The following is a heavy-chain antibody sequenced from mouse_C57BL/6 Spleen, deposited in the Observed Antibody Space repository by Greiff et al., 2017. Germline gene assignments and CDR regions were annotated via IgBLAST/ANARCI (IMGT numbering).Heavy chain of an antibody. CDR3: ARELLDY. J-gene: IGHJ2*01. Sequence: QVQLKESGPELVKPGASVKISCTASGYAFSSSWMNWVKQRPGKGLEWIGRIYPGDGDTNYNGKFKGKATLTADKSSSTAYMQLSSLTSEDSAVYFCARELLDYWGQGTTLTVSS. D-gene: IGHD2-12*01. CDR1: GYAFSSSW. CDR2: IYPGDGDT. V-gene: IGHV1-82*01.